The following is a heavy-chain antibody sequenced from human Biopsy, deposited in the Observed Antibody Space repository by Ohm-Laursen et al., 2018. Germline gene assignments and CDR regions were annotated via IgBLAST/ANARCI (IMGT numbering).Heavy chain of an antibody. CDR1: GGSISSYY. D-gene: IGHD2/OR15-2a*01. CDR3: ARATNSTGWPYYYFYGMDV. V-gene: IGHV4-59*01. J-gene: IGHJ6*02. CDR2: IYYSGST. Sequence: SETLSLTCTVSGGSISSYYWNWIRQPPGKGLEWIGYIYYSGSTNYNPSLKSRVTISVDTSKNQFSLRVNSVTAADTAVYYCARATNSTGWPYYYFYGMDVWGQGTTVTVSS.